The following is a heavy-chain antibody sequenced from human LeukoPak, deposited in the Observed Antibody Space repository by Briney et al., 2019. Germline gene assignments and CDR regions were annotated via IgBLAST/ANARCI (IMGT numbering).Heavy chain of an antibody. CDR3: ARKYCSTTSCLFDN. CDR1: GGSISGYY. V-gene: IGHV4-59*01. D-gene: IGHD2-2*01. Sequence: PSETLSLTCTVSGGSISGYYWSWIRQPPGKGLEWIGYIFYSGSTNYNPSLKSRVTISVDTSKNQFSLKLSSVTAADTAVYYCARKYCSTTSCLFDNWGQGTLVTVSS. J-gene: IGHJ4*02. CDR2: IFYSGST.